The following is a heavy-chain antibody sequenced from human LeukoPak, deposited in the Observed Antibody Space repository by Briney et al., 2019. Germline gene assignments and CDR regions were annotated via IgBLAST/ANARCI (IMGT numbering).Heavy chain of an antibody. J-gene: IGHJ5*02. CDR2: ISGSSDTI. Sequence: PGGSLRLSCAASGFTFSSYAMSWVRQAPGKGLEWVSYISGSSDTIYYADSVKGRFTISRHNGKDSLYLQMNSLRAEDTAVYYCVRDDALGYCSSTNCYTENWFDPWGQGTLVTVSS. V-gene: IGHV3-48*01. D-gene: IGHD2-2*02. CDR3: VRDDALGYCSSTNCYTENWFDP. CDR1: GFTFSSYA.